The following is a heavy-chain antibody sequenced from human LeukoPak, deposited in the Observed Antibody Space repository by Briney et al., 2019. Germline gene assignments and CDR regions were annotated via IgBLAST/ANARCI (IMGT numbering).Heavy chain of an antibody. Sequence: SETLSLTCTVSGGSISSYYWSWIRQPAGRGLEWIGRMYTSGSTNYNPSLKSRVSMSVDTSKNLLSLKLSSVTAADTAVYYCARVGVVPAAPAWYMDVWGKGTTVTVSS. V-gene: IGHV4-4*07. D-gene: IGHD2-2*01. J-gene: IGHJ6*03. CDR2: MYTSGST. CDR1: GGSISSYY. CDR3: ARVGVVPAAPAWYMDV.